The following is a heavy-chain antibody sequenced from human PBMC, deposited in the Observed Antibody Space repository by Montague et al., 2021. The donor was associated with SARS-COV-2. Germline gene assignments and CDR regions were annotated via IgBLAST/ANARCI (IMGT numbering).Heavy chain of an antibody. J-gene: IGHJ3*02. CDR2: INRSGST. D-gene: IGHD6-19*01. CDR3: AKVAGSHDTFDI. V-gene: IGHV4-38-2*02. Sequence: SETLSLTCTVSGYFISTGYYWGWIRQPPGKGLEWMGTINRSGSTDFNPSLKSRVTISVDTSKNQFSPNLSSVTAADTAVYYCAKVAGSHDTFDIWGRGTMVTVSS. CDR1: GYFISTGYY.